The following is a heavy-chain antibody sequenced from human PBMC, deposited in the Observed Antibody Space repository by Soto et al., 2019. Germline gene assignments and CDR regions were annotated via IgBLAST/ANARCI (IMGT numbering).Heavy chain of an antibody. Sequence: GGSLRLSCAASGFAFSSYWMHWVRQTPGKGLVWVSRINSDGSSTTYADSVKGRFTISRDNAKNTLYLHMNSLRAEDTAVYYCAGRDCTNGVCYFYWGQGPLVTVSS. CDR3: AGRDCTNGVCYFY. V-gene: IGHV3-74*01. D-gene: IGHD2-8*01. CDR2: INSDGSST. CDR1: GFAFSSYW. J-gene: IGHJ4*02.